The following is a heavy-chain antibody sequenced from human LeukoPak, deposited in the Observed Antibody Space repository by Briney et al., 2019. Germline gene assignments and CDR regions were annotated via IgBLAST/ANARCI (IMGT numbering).Heavy chain of an antibody. CDR3: ARGQPEIDYGEVDY. J-gene: IGHJ4*02. CDR2: IIPILGIA. CDR1: GGTFSSYA. D-gene: IGHD4-17*01. Sequence: GSSVKVSCKASGGTFSSYAISWVRQAPGQGLEWMGRIIPILGIANYARKFQGRVTITADKSTSTAYMELSSLRSEDTAVYYCARGQPEIDYGEVDYWGQGTLVTVSS. V-gene: IGHV1-69*04.